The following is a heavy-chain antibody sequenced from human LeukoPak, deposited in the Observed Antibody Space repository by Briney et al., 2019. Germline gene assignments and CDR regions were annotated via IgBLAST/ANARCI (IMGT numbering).Heavy chain of an antibody. D-gene: IGHD4-23*01. J-gene: IGHJ4*02. CDR1: GGSFSGYY. V-gene: IGHV4-34*01. Sequence: SETLSLTCAVYGGSFSGYYWRWLRQPPGKGLEWVGEINHSGRTNYNPSLKSRVTISVDASKNQFSLKLSSVTAADTAVYCCARGWVLGWRLGYYFAYGGQGTLVTVSS. CDR3: ARGWVLGWRLGYYFAY. CDR2: INHSGRT.